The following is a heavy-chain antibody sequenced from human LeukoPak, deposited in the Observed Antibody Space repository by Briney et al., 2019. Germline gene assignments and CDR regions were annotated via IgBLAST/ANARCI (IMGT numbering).Heavy chain of an antibody. CDR1: GFPLSSYA. D-gene: IGHD3-9*01. Sequence: PGGSLRLSCAASGFPLSSYAMSWVRQASGKGLEWVSATSSSDPGTYYADSVRGRFTISRDNAKNSLYLQMNSLRAEDTAVYYCASFPDDILTGYYFLDYWGQGTLVTVSS. V-gene: IGHV3-23*01. CDR3: ASFPDDILTGYYFLDY. J-gene: IGHJ4*02. CDR2: TSSSDPGT.